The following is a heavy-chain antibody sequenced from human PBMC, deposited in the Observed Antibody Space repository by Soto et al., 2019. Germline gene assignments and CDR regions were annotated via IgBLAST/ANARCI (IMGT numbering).Heavy chain of an antibody. CDR1: GGTFSSYA. CDR3: ARHVPAAGYYYGMDV. J-gene: IGHJ6*02. D-gene: IGHD2-2*01. V-gene: IGHV1-69*12. CDR2: IIPIFGTT. Sequence: QVQLVQSGAEVKKPGSSVKVSCKASGGTFSSYAISWVRQAPGQGLEWMGGIIPIFGTTNYAQKFQGRVTITADEPTSTANMELSSMRSEDTAVYYCARHVPAAGYYYGMDVWGQGTTVTVSS.